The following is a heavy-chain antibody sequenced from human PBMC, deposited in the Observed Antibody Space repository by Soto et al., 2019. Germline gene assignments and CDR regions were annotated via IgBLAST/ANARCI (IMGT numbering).Heavy chain of an antibody. D-gene: IGHD3-10*01. V-gene: IGHV3-23*01. CDR2: ISGSGGST. CDR1: GFTFSSYA. CDR3: AKSTRGGSGSLQLKT. J-gene: IGHJ5*02. Sequence: GGSLRLSXAASGFTFSSYAMSWVRQAPGKGLEWVSAISGSGGSTYYADSVKGRFTISRDNSKNTLYLQMNSLRAEDTAVYHCAKSTRGGSGSLQLKTWGQGTLVTVSS.